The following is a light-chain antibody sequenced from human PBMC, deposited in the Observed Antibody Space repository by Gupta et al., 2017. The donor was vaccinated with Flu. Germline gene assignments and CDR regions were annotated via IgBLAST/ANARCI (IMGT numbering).Light chain of an antibody. J-gene: IGKJ4*01. V-gene: IGKV3-15*01. CDR3: QQYNELHS. CDR1: QSVSSN. Sequence: SPCTLSVSPGERATLSCRASQSVSSNLAWYQQRPGQAPRLLMYDASTRATGIPARFSGSGSGTEFTLTISSLQSEDFAVYYWQQYNELHSFGGGTTVEIK. CDR2: DAS.